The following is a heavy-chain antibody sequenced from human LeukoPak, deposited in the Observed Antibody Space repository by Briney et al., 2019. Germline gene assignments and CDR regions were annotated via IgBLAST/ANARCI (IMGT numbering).Heavy chain of an antibody. CDR1: DSTVTSYG. CDR3: RRDRFDYSISNWFAP. V-gene: IGHV1-18*01. CDR2: IRAYNGNT. D-gene: IGHD4-11*01. J-gene: IGHJ5*02. Sequence: ASVKLSCKASDSTVTSYGISWVRQAPRQGLEWMGWIRAYNGNTNYSQKLQGRVTITTDTSTSTAYHELRSLRSDGTAADYCRRDRFDYSISNWFAPWCQGALVTVSS.